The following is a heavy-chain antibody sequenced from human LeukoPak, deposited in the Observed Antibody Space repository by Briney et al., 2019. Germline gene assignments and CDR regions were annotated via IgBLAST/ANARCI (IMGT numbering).Heavy chain of an antibody. J-gene: IGHJ6*03. D-gene: IGHD2-21*01. CDR1: GYTFTGYY. CDR3: ARVGGDRSYYYMDV. Sequence: ASVKVSCKASGYTFTGYYMHWVRQAPGQGPEWMGRINPNSGGTNYAQKFQGRVTMTRDTSISTAYMELSRLRSDDTAVYYCARVGGDRSYYYMDVWGKGTTVTVSS. V-gene: IGHV1-2*06. CDR2: INPNSGGT.